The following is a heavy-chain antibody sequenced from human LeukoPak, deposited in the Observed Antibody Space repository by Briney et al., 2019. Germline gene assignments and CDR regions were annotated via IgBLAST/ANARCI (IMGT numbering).Heavy chain of an antibody. J-gene: IGHJ3*02. CDR3: ARAARLRITLVRLIHAAFDM. Sequence: SETLSLTCTVSGGSISSSSYYWGWIRQPPGKALEWIGSLYYAGNTFLNPTLDSRVTITVDKSKNQFSLKLRSATAADTAVYYCARAARLRITLVRLIHAAFDMWGQGTMVTVSS. V-gene: IGHV4-39*02. CDR2: LYYAGNT. D-gene: IGHD3-10*01. CDR1: GGSISSSSYY.